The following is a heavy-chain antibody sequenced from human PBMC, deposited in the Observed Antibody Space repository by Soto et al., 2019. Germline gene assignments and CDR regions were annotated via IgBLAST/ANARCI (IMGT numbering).Heavy chain of an antibody. J-gene: IGHJ5*02. Sequence: SVKVSCKSSGYTFNEYGIHWVRQAPGQRPEWMGWIDTHSGDTRYSQRFRDRLTLTRETSANTVYMNLGSLRPEDTAVYFCARDKMRFFIGTPRFNWFDPWGQGTLVTVSS. D-gene: IGHD3-3*01. CDR1: GYTFNEYG. CDR2: IDTHSGDT. CDR3: ARDKMRFFIGTPRFNWFDP. V-gene: IGHV1-3*04.